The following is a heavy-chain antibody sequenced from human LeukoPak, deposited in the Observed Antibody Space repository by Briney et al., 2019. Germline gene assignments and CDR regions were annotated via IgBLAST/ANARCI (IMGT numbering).Heavy chain of an antibody. CDR2: VSYTGST. J-gene: IGHJ5*02. CDR3: AREENWFDP. V-gene: IGHV4-39*07. CDR1: GGSMNSNRYY. Sequence: SETLSLTCTVSGGSMNSNRYYWAWIRQPPGKGLEWIGSVSYTGSTHYNPSLKSRVTVAVAVDTSKNQFSLKLSSVTAADTAVYYCAREENWFDPWGQGTLVTVSS.